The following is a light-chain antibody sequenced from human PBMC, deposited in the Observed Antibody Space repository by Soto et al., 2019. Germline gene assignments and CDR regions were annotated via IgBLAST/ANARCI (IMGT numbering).Light chain of an antibody. Sequence: QPVLTQPPSVSGAPGQRVTISCTGSSSNIGAGYDVHWYQQLPGTAPKLLIYGNSNRPSGVPDRFSGSKSGTSASLAITGXXXXXXXXXXCQSYDSSLSVVFGGGTKL. J-gene: IGLJ2*01. V-gene: IGLV1-40*01. CDR2: GNS. CDR3: QSYDSSLSVV. CDR1: SSNIGAGYD.